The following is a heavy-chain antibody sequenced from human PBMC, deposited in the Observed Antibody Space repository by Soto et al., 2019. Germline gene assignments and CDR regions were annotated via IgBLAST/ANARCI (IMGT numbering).Heavy chain of an antibody. V-gene: IGHV3-48*01. CDR1: GFTFSNYD. Sequence: EVQLVESGGGLVQPGGSLRLSCVASGFTFSNYDMNWVRQAPGEGLEWISFISSSADTIFYADSMKGRFIISRDNAMNSRDLQLNSLGAGDTAVYYGAREPSGTLDFDYWGQGALVTVSS. J-gene: IGHJ4*02. CDR3: AREPSGTLDFDY. D-gene: IGHD3-10*01. CDR2: ISSSADTI.